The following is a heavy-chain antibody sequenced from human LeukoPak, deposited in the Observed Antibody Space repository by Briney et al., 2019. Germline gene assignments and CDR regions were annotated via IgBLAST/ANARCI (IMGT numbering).Heavy chain of an antibody. V-gene: IGHV3-7*01. Sequence: GGSLRLSCAASGFTFSSYWMSWVRQAPGKGLEWVANIKQDGSEKYYVDSVRGRFTISRDNAKNSLYLQMNSLRAEDTAVYYCAREGYDFWSGTNAFDIWGQGTMVTVSS. CDR3: AREGYDFWSGTNAFDI. D-gene: IGHD3-3*01. CDR1: GFTFSSYW. CDR2: IKQDGSEK. J-gene: IGHJ3*02.